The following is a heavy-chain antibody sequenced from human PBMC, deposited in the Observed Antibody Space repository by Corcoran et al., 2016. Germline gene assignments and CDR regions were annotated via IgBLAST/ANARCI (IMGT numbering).Heavy chain of an antibody. V-gene: IGHV1-46*01. CDR2: INPSVGTT. D-gene: IGHD6-6*01. Sequence: QAQLVQSGAEVKQPGASVKVSCTASGYTFTSHWIHWVRQAPGQGLEWVGTINPSVGTTHYAQKFQGRLTLTRDTSTTTVYMELRSLTSEDTAVDDCARDVSIEGRGWWLDPWGQGTLVTVSS. CDR3: ARDVSIEGRGWWLDP. CDR1: GYTFTSHW. J-gene: IGHJ5*02.